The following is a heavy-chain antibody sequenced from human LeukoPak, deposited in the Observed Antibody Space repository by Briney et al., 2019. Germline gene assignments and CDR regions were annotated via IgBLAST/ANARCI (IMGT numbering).Heavy chain of an antibody. V-gene: IGHV3-64*01. CDR2: ISSNGGST. CDR1: GFTFSSYA. J-gene: IGHJ4*02. CDR3: ARSILTAYYFDY. D-gene: IGHD3-9*01. Sequence: PGGSLRLSCAASGFTFSSYAMHWVRQAPGKGLEYVSAISSNGGSTYYANSVKGRFTISRDNSKNTLYLQMGSLRAEDMAVYYCARSILTAYYFDYWGQGTLVTVSS.